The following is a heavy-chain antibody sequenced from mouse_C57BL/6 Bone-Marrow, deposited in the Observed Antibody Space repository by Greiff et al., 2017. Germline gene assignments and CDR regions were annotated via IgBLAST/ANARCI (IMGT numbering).Heavy chain of an antibody. CDR3: ATLYSMDY. CDR2: IYPSDSET. Sequence: QVQLKESGAELVRPGSSVKLSCKASGYTFTSYWMDWVKQRPGQGLEWIGNIYPSDSETHYNQKFKDKATLTVDKSSSTAYMQLSSLTSEDSAFYYCATLYSMDYWGQGTSVTVSS. V-gene: IGHV1-61*01. CDR1: GYTFTSYW. J-gene: IGHJ4*01.